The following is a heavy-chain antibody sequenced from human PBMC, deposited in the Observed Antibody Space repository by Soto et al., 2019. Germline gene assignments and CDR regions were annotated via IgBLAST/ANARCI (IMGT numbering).Heavy chain of an antibody. Sequence: QVQLQESGPGLVKPSGTLSLTCAVSSGSISSSNWWSWVRQPPGKGLEWIGEIYHSGSTNYNPSLKSRVTISVDKSKNQFSLKLSSVTAADTAVYYCARTGGGYCSSTSCYAFDIWGQGTMVTVSS. V-gene: IGHV4-4*02. D-gene: IGHD2-2*01. J-gene: IGHJ3*02. CDR1: SGSISSSNW. CDR2: IYHSGST. CDR3: ARTGGGYCSSTSCYAFDI.